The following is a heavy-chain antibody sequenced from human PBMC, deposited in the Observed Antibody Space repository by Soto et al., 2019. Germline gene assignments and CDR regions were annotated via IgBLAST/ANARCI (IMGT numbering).Heavy chain of an antibody. CDR2: IKGDGSAK. V-gene: IGHV3-7*05. D-gene: IGHD6-25*01. Sequence: EVQLVESGGGLVQPGGSLRLSCAASGFAFGSSWMTWVRQAPRKGLEWVANIKGDGSAKSYLDSVRGRFTVSRDNAENSLFLQMNILRAEDTDLYYCARDVSPGSGGYYLDAFDIWGQGTMVTVSS. J-gene: IGHJ3*02. CDR1: GFAFGSSW. CDR3: ARDVSPGSGGYYLDAFDI.